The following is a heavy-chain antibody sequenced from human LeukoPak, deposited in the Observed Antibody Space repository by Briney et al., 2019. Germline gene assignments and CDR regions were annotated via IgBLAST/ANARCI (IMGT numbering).Heavy chain of an antibody. CDR1: GDSVSSNSAA. CDR3: ARSGLCSGGGCYSNWFDP. J-gene: IGHJ5*02. V-gene: IGHV6-1*01. D-gene: IGHD2-21*02. Sequence: SQTLSLTCAISGDSVSSNSAAWNWIRQSPSRGLEWLGRTYYRSKWYNDYAVSVKSRITINPETSKNQFSLQLNSVTPEDTAVYYCARSGLCSGGGCYSNWFDPWGQGTLVTVSS. CDR2: TYYRSKWYN.